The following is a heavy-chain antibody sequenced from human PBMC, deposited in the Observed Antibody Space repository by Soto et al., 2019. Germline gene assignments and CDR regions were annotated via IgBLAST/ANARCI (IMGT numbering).Heavy chain of an antibody. CDR2: INPSGGST. V-gene: IGHV1-46*01. CDR1: GYTFTSYY. CDR3: ARDPGRGYSGYDKYYYYGMDV. Sequence: QVQLVQSGAEVKKPGASVKVSCKASGYTFTSYYMHWVRQAPGQGLEWMGIINPSGGSTSYARKFQGRVTMTRDTSTSTVYMELSSLRSEDTAVYYCARDPGRGYSGYDKYYYYGMDVWGQGTTVTVSS. D-gene: IGHD5-12*01. J-gene: IGHJ6*02.